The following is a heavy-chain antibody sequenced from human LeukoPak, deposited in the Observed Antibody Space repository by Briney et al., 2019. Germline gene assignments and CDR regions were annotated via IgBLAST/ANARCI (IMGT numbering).Heavy chain of an antibody. J-gene: IGHJ3*02. V-gene: IGHV3-48*03. Sequence: GGSLRLSCAASGFTFSSYEMYWVRQAPGRGLEWVSYISNSGSTIYYADSVKGRFTISRDNAKNSLYLQMNSLRAGDTAVYYCASHDYVEDAFDIWGQGTMVTVSS. CDR3: ASHDYVEDAFDI. D-gene: IGHD3-10*02. CDR1: GFTFSSYE. CDR2: ISNSGSTI.